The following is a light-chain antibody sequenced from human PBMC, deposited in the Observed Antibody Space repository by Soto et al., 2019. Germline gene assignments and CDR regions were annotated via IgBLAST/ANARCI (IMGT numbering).Light chain of an antibody. CDR2: AAS. J-gene: IGKJ1*01. CDR1: QTIIGY. V-gene: IGKV1-39*01. CDR3: QQSYTTPRT. Sequence: DIQMTQSPSSLSASIGDSVTITCRASQTIIGYLNWYQQKPGKAPRLLINAASNLQSGVPSRFRGSGSETDFTLTITSLQPEDFATYYCQQSYTTPRTFDQGTKVEIQ.